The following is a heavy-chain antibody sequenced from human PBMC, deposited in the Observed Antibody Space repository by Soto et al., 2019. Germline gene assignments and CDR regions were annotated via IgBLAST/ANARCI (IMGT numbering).Heavy chain of an antibody. V-gene: IGHV1-46*01. CDR1: GYTFTSYY. CDR2: INPSGGST. J-gene: IGHJ3*02. CDR3: ARDTTTHDYPDAFDI. D-gene: IGHD4-17*01. Sequence: ASVKVSCQASGYTFTSYYMDWVRQAPGQGLEWMGIINPSGGSTSYAQKFQGRVTMTRDTSTSTVYMELSSLRSEDTAVYYCARDTTTHDYPDAFDIWGQGTMVTVSS.